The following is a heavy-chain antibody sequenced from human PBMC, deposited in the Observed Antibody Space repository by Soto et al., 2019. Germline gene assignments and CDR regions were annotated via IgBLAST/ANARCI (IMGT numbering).Heavy chain of an antibody. CDR1: GFTFSDHY. CDR2: ISGSASTI. CDR3: ARARGYSYGDYYYGMDV. Sequence: GGSLRLSCAASGFTFSDHYMSWVRQAPGKGLEWVSYISGSASTIYYADSVEGRFTISRDNAKNSLYLQMNSLRAEDTAVYYCARARGYSYGDYYYGMDVWGQGTTVTVS. J-gene: IGHJ6*02. D-gene: IGHD5-18*01. V-gene: IGHV3-11*01.